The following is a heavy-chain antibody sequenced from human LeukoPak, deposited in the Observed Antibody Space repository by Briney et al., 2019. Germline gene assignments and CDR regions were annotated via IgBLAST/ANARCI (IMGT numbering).Heavy chain of an antibody. J-gene: IGHJ4*02. V-gene: IGHV3-74*01. D-gene: IGHD3-9*01. CDR2: ISPDGTSA. Sequence: GGSLRLSCAASGFTFSTYWMHWVRQVPGKGLVWVSRISPDGTSALYADSVKGRFTISRDNAKNTLYLQMNSLRAEDTAVYYCARSFYDILIGYYQYFDYWGQGTLVTVSS. CDR3: ARSFYDILIGYYQYFDY. CDR1: GFTFSTYW.